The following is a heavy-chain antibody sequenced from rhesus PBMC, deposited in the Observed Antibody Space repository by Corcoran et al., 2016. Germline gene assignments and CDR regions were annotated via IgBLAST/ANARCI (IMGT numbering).Heavy chain of an antibody. Sequence: QVQLQESGPGLVKPSETLSLTCAVSGGSISSSNWWSWIRQPPGKGLEWIGYISGGRGSTYYNPSLKSRGTSSTDTSKTQFSLKLSSVTAADPAVYYCAGGSSGWSFDYWGQGVLVTVSS. D-gene: IGHD6S26*01. CDR2: ISGGRGST. CDR3: AGGSSGWSFDY. V-gene: IGHV4-65*01. J-gene: IGHJ4*01. CDR1: GGSISSSNW.